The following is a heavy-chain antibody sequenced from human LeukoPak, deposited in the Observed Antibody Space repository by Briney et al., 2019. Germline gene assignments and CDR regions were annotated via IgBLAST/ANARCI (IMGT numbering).Heavy chain of an antibody. J-gene: IGHJ4*02. Sequence: GGSLRLSCAASGFTFSSYGMHWVRQAPGKGLEWVAVIWYDGRNKYYADSVKGRFTISRDNSKNTLYLQMNSLRTEDTAVYYCARDGFVDTPMVSTFLDSWGQGTLVTVSS. D-gene: IGHD5-18*01. CDR3: ARDGFVDTPMVSTFLDS. CDR2: IWYDGRNK. CDR1: GFTFSSYG. V-gene: IGHV3-33*01.